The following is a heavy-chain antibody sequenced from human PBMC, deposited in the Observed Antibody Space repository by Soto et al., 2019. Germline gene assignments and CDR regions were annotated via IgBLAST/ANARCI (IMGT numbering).Heavy chain of an antibody. CDR3: VRGGSNYAS. D-gene: IGHD4-4*01. Sequence: EVHLVESGGGLVQPGVSLRLSCTASGFTVSDSWMTWVRQAPGKGLEWVARIKPDESEKKYADSVKGRFSISRDNAKNSMYLQMNSLRGEDTAEYYCVRGGSNYASWGQGTIVTVSS. J-gene: IGHJ5*02. CDR2: IKPDESEK. V-gene: IGHV3-7*01. CDR1: GFTVSDSW.